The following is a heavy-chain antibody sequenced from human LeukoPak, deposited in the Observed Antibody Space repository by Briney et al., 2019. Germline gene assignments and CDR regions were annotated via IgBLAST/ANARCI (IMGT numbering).Heavy chain of an antibody. Sequence: PGGSLRLSCAASGFTFSNYGMNWVRQAPGKGLEWVSYISSGSSTIYYADSVRGRFTISRDNAKNSLYLQMNSLRVEDTAVYFCARETESWSTQYYFDYWGQGSLLTVSS. CDR3: ARETESWSTQYYFDY. V-gene: IGHV3-48*01. D-gene: IGHD3-3*01. CDR1: GFTFSNYG. J-gene: IGHJ4*02. CDR2: ISSGSSTI.